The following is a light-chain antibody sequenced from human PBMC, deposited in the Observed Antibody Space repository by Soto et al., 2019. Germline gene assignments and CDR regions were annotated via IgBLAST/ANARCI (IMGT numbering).Light chain of an antibody. V-gene: IGKV3-11*01. CDR1: QSVSSY. CDR3: QQYGSSPIT. J-gene: IGKJ5*01. Sequence: EIVMTQSPATLSLSPGERATLSCRASQSVSSYLAWYQQKPGQAPRLLIYDAPNRATGIPARFSGSGSGTDFTLTISSLEPEDFAVYYCQQYGSSPITFGQGTRLEIK. CDR2: DAP.